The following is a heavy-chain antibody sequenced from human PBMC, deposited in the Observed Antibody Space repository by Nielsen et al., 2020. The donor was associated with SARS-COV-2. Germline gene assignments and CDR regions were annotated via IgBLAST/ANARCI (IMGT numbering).Heavy chain of an antibody. CDR3: ARFTTVVTQGFDY. CDR2: INQSGST. Sequence: SETLSLTCEVSGGSFSGYYYSWIRQPPGKGLEWIGAINQSGSTNYNPSLKSRVTISVDTSKNQFSLKMSSVTAADTAVYYCARFTTVVTQGFDYWGQGTQVTVSS. J-gene: IGHJ4*02. D-gene: IGHD4-23*01. CDR1: GGSFSGYY. V-gene: IGHV4-34*01.